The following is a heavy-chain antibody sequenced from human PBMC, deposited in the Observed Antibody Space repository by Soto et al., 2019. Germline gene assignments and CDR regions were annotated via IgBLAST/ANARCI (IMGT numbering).Heavy chain of an antibody. V-gene: IGHV3-48*02. J-gene: IGHJ4*02. D-gene: IGHD6-13*01. CDR1: GFTFSSYS. CDR3: ARGSSNWAYYFDF. Sequence: EGHLVESGGRLVQPGGSLRLSCAASGFTFSSYSLNWVRQAPGKGLEWVSYITSSGTTVYYADSVRGRFTISRDNAKNSLYLQLNSLRDDGTAVYYCARGSSNWAYYFDFWGQGTLVTVSS. CDR2: ITSSGTTV.